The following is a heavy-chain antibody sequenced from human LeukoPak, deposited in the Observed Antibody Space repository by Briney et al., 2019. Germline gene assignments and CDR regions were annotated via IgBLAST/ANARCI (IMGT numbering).Heavy chain of an antibody. D-gene: IGHD2-2*01. CDR2: IYYSGST. Sequence: PSETLSLTCTVSGGSISSSSYYWGWIRQPPGKGLEWIGSIYYSGSTYYNPSLKSRVTISVDTSKNQFSLHLNSVTPEDTAVYYCARRLTQYGCFDPWGQGILVTVSS. V-gene: IGHV4-39*01. CDR3: ARRLTQYGCFDP. J-gene: IGHJ5*02. CDR1: GGSISSSSYY.